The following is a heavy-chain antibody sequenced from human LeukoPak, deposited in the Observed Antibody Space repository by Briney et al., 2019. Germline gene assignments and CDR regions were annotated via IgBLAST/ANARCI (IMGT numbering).Heavy chain of an antibody. D-gene: IGHD3-22*01. Sequence: GASVKVSCKASGVTFSSYAISWVRQAPGQGLEWMGRIIPIFGTANYAQKFQGRVTITTDESTSTAYMELSSLRSEDTAVYYCARERESGYYDSSGYFDYWGQGTLVTVSS. CDR3: ARERESGYYDSSGYFDY. V-gene: IGHV1-69*05. J-gene: IGHJ4*02. CDR1: GVTFSSYA. CDR2: IIPIFGTA.